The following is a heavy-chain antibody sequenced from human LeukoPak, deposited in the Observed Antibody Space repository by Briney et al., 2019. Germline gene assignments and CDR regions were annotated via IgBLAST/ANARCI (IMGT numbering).Heavy chain of an antibody. V-gene: IGHV1-45*03. CDR3: ARSAQGDDAFDI. J-gene: IGHJ3*02. CDR1: GYTFTYRY. CDR2: ITPFNGNT. Sequence: ASVKVSCKASGYTFTYRYLHWVRQAPRQALEWMGWITPFNGNTNYAQKFQDRVTITRDRSMRTAYMELSSLRSEDTAMYYCARSAQGDDAFDIWGQGTMVTVSS.